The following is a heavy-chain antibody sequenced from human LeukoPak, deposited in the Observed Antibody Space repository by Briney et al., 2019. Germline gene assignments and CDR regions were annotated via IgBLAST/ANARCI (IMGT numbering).Heavy chain of an antibody. V-gene: IGHV4-39*01. J-gene: IGHJ6*02. Sequence: PSETLSLTCTVSGGSISSSSYYWGWIRQPPGTGLEWIGSIYYSGSTYYNPSLKSRVTISVDTSKNQFSLKLSSVTAADTAVYYCARHPYDFWSGYFGRHGMDVWGQGTTVTVSS. D-gene: IGHD3-3*01. CDR2: IYYSGST. CDR3: ARHPYDFWSGYFGRHGMDV. CDR1: GGSISSSSYY.